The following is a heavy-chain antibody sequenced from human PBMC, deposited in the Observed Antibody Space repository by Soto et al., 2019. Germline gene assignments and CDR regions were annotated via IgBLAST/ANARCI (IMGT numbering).Heavy chain of an antibody. CDR2: ILSGGDT. J-gene: IGHJ4*02. CDR1: GFTVSSGY. V-gene: IGHV3-53*01. CDR3: ARGYWKFGEAYYFYS. D-gene: IGHD3-16*01. Sequence: GGSLRLSCAASGFTVSSGYMSWVRQAPGMGLEWVSVILSGGDTYSADSGKGRFTVSKDNSQNTVYLQMNRLGGEDTVNYYCARGYWKFGEAYYFYSWGQGSLVTVSS.